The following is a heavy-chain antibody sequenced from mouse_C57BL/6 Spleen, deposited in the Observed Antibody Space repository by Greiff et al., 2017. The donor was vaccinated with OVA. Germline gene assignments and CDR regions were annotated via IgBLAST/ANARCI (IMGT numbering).Heavy chain of an antibody. V-gene: IGHV5-17*01. D-gene: IGHD2-3*01. CDR3: ASPGGYYPYYYAMDY. J-gene: IGHJ4*01. CDR2: ISSGSSTI. Sequence: EVQGVESGGGLVKPGGSLKLSCAASGFTFSDYGMHWVRQAPEKGLEWVAYISSGSSTIYYADTVKGRFTISRDNAKNTLFLQMTSLRSEDTAMYYCASPGGYYPYYYAMDYWGQGTSVTVSS. CDR1: GFTFSDYG.